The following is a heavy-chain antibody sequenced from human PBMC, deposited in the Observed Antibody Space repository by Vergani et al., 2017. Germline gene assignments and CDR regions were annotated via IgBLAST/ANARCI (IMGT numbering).Heavy chain of an antibody. CDR1: GYTFTGYY. CDR2: INPNSGGT. Sequence: QVQLVQSGAEVKKPGASVKVSCKASGYTFTGYYMHWVRQAPGQGLEWMGWINPNSGGTNYAQKFQGRVTRTRDTSISTAYMELSRLRSDDTAVYYCARDVGLWFGELLSSPPGEYDYWGQGTLVTVSS. CDR3: ARDVGLWFGELLSSPPGEYDY. V-gene: IGHV1-2*02. J-gene: IGHJ4*02. D-gene: IGHD3-10*01.